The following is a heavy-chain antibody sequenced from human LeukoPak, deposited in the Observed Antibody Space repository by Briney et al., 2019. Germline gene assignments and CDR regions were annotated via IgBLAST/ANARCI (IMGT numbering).Heavy chain of an antibody. J-gene: IGHJ4*02. D-gene: IGHD6-19*01. Sequence: ASVKVSCKASGYTCTSYYVYWVGQAPGQGLEWMGIINPSSGITNSAQKLQGRVTMTRDTSTSTVYMELSSLRSDDTAVYYCARGGSGLEYWGQGTLVTVSS. CDR1: GYTCTSYY. V-gene: IGHV1-46*04. CDR2: INPSSGIT. CDR3: ARGGSGLEY.